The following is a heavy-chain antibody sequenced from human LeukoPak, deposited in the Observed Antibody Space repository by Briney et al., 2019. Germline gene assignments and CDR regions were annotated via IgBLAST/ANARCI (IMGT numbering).Heavy chain of an antibody. V-gene: IGHV4-34*01. CDR1: GGSFSGYY. D-gene: IGHD6-19*01. Sequence: SETLSLTCAVYGGSFSGYYWSWIRQPPGKGLEWIGETNHSGSTNYNPSLKSRVTISVDTSKNQFSLKLSSVTAADTAVYYCASPGIAVAGTSWDYWGQGTLVTVSS. CDR2: TNHSGST. J-gene: IGHJ4*02. CDR3: ASPGIAVAGTSWDY.